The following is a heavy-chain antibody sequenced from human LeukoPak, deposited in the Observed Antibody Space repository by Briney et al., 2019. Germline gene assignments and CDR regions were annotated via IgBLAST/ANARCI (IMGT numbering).Heavy chain of an antibody. CDR2: INPSGGST. CDR3: ARDRSLDGDYGSSTNFDY. V-gene: IGHV1-46*01. CDR1: GYTFTSYY. Sequence: ASVKVSCEASGYTFTSYYMHWVRQAPGQGLEWMGIINPSGGSTSYAQKFQGRVTMTRDMSTSTVYMELSSLRSEDTAVYYCARDRSLDGDYGSSTNFDYWGQGTLVTVSS. J-gene: IGHJ4*02. D-gene: IGHD4-17*01.